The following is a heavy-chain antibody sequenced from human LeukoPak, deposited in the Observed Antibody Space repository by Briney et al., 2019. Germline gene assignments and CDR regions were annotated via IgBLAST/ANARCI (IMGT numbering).Heavy chain of an antibody. CDR3: ARESSTSCYRCGMDV. Sequence: SGTLSLTCTVSGGSISSGDYYWSWIRQPPGKGLEWIGYIYYSGSTYYNPSLKSRVTISVDTSKNQFSLKLSSMTAADTAVYYCARESSTSCYRCGMDVWGQGTTVTVSS. CDR2: IYYSGST. CDR1: GGSISSGDYY. J-gene: IGHJ6*01. V-gene: IGHV4-30-4*01. D-gene: IGHD2-2*01.